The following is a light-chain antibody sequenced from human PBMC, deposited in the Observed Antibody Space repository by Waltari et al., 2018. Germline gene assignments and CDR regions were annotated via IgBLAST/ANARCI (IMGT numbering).Light chain of an antibody. CDR1: QSVSSS. J-gene: IGKJ5*01. CDR2: DAS. V-gene: IGKV3-11*01. CDR3: QQRSNWPSIT. Sequence: EIVLTQSPATLSLSPGERATLSCRAGQSVSSSLAWYQQKPGQAPRLLIYDASNRATGIPARFSGSGSGTDFSLTISSLEPEDFAVYYCQQRSNWPSITFGQGTRLEIK.